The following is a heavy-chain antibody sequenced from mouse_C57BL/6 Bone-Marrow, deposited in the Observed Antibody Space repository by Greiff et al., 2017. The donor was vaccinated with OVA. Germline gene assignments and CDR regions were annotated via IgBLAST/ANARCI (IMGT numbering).Heavy chain of an antibody. CDR2: IYPRSGNT. J-gene: IGHJ3*01. V-gene: IGHV1-81*01. Sequence: VQRVESGAELARPGASVKLSCKASGYTFTSYGISWVKQRTGQGLEWIGEIYPRSGNTYYNEKFKGKATLTADKSSSTAYMELRSLTSEDSAVYFCARWDDLLLAYWGQGTLVTVSA. CDR3: ARWDDLLLAY. D-gene: IGHD2-1*01. CDR1: GYTFTSYG.